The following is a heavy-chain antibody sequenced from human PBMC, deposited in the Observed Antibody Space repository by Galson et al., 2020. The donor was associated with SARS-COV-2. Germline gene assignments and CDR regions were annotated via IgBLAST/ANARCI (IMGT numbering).Heavy chain of an antibody. D-gene: IGHD3-22*01. CDR1: GTSISSGSYS. Sequence: SETLSLTCAVSGTSISSGSYSWNWIRQPPGKGLEWIGHIYYSGYPYYNPSLKSRVIISVDTSKNQFSLRLSSVTAADTAMYYCARTQGDDTSGYTNWYFDLWG. J-gene: IGHJ2*01. CDR3: ARTQGDDTSGYTNWYFDL. CDR2: IYYSGYP. V-gene: IGHV4-31*11.